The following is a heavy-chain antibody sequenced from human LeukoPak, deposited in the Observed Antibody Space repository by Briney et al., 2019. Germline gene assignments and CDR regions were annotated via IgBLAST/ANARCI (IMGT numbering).Heavy chain of an antibody. V-gene: IGHV1-46*01. D-gene: IGHD6-6*01. CDR2: INPSGGST. J-gene: IGHJ4*02. CDR1: GYTFTSYY. Sequence: ASVKVSCKASGYTFTSYYMHWVRQAPGQGLEWMGIINPSGGSTSYAQKFQGRVTMTRDMSTSTVYMELSSLRSEDTAVYYCAAIAARPRYFDYWGQGTLVTVSS. CDR3: AAIAARPRYFDY.